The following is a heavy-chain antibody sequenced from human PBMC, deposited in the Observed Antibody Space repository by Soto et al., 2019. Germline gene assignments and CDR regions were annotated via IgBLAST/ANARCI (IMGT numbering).Heavy chain of an antibody. Sequence: GGSLRLSCAVSGFTFSNYWMHWIRQAPGKGLVWVSRINIDGGTTSYADSVKGRFTISRDNAKNTLYLQMSSLRAEDTAVYYCARGSNTYPSYWGRGTLVTVSS. CDR1: GFTFSNYW. J-gene: IGHJ4*02. D-gene: IGHD2-21*01. CDR2: INIDGGTT. CDR3: ARGSNTYPSY. V-gene: IGHV3-74*01.